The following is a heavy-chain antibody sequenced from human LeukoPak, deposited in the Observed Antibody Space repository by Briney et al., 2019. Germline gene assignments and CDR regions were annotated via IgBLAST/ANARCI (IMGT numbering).Heavy chain of an antibody. J-gene: IGHJ4*02. D-gene: IGHD4-17*01. V-gene: IGHV1-69*05. CDR3: TQGNDYGDHLYYFDY. CDR2: IIPIFCTA. Sequence: ASVKVSCKASGGTFSSYAISWVRQAPGQGRDWMGGIIPIFCTANYAQKFQGRVTITTDESTSTAYMELSSLKTEDTAVYYCTQGNDYGDHLYYFDYWGQGTLVTVSS. CDR1: GGTFSSYA.